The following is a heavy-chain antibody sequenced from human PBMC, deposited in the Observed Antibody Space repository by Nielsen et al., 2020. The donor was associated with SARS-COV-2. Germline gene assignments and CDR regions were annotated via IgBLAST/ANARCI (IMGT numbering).Heavy chain of an antibody. CDR2: MNPNSGNT. D-gene: IGHD4-17*01. CDR3: ASFAGDYDPIDY. Sequence: ASVKVSCKASGYTFTSYDINWVRQATGQGLEWMGWMNPNSGNTGYAQKFQGRVTMTRNTSISTAYMELSSLRSEDTAVYYCASFAGDYDPIDYWGQGTLVTVSS. J-gene: IGHJ4*02. CDR1: GYTFTSYD. V-gene: IGHV1-8*01.